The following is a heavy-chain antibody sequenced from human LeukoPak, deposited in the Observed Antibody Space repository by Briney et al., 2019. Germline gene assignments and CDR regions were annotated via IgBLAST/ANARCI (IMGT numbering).Heavy chain of an antibody. D-gene: IGHD4-11*01. Sequence: ASVKVSCKASGYTFTSYDINWVRQATGQGLEWMGWISTSKGDTNYAQKFKGRLTMTTDRSTSTAYMELRSLSSDDTAVYYCARDWPTVITDYWGQGTLVTVSS. CDR2: ISTSKGDT. J-gene: IGHJ4*02. CDR1: GYTFTSYD. CDR3: ARDWPTVITDY. V-gene: IGHV1-18*01.